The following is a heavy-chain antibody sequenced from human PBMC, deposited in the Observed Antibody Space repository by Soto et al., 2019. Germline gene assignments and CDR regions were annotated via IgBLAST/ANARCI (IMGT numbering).Heavy chain of an antibody. CDR1: GFSFNTYG. J-gene: IGHJ4*02. CDR2: IWFDGTNK. D-gene: IGHD3-22*01. V-gene: IGHV3-33*01. Sequence: HPGGSLRLSCAASGFSFNTYGMHWVCQAPGKGLEWVAVIWFDGTNKYYADSVKGRFTISRDNSKNTLYLQMNSLRAEDTAVYYCARPYYHDSYSLYYFDYWGQGTLVTVSS. CDR3: ARPYYHDSYSLYYFDY.